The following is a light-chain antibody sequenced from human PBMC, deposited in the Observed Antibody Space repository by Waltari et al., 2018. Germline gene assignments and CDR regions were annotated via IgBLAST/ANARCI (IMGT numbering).Light chain of an antibody. J-gene: IGLJ1*01. V-gene: IGLV2-14*01. CDR2: EVT. CDR3: AAYTTTTTVI. Sequence: QSALTQPASVSGSPGQSITISCTGTSSDVGGYDFVSWYQQHPGQVPKLIIYEVTKRPSGVANRISGSKSGNTASLTISGLQAEDGADYYCAAYTTTTTVIFGSGTKVTVL. CDR1: SSDVGGYDF.